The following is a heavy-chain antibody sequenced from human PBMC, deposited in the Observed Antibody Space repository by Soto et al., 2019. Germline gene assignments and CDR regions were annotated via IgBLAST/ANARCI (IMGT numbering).Heavy chain of an antibody. CDR2: IYYSGST. CDR1: GGSISSSSYY. CDR3: ATYYYDSTSYPTY. J-gene: IGHJ4*02. Sequence: SETLSLTCTVSGGSISSSSYYWGWIRQPPGKGLEWIGSIYYSGSTCYNPSLKSRVTISVDTSKNQFSLKLSSVTAADTAVYYCATYYYDSTSYPTYWGQGTLVTVSS. V-gene: IGHV4-39*01. D-gene: IGHD3-22*01.